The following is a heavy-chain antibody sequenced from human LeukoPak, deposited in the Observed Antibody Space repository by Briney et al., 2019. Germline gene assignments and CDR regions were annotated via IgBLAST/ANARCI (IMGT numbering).Heavy chain of an antibody. CDR1: GFTFSSYT. V-gene: IGHV3-21*01. Sequence: PGGSLRVSCAASGFTFSSYTMIWVRQAPGKGLAWVSYISSSTSYIYYADSVKGRFTISIDNSKNTLYLQMNSLRAEDTAVYYCARDRRLGEISRLAFDIWGQGTMVIVSS. CDR2: ISSSTSYI. J-gene: IGHJ3*02. CDR3: ARDRRLGEISRLAFDI. D-gene: IGHD3-16*02.